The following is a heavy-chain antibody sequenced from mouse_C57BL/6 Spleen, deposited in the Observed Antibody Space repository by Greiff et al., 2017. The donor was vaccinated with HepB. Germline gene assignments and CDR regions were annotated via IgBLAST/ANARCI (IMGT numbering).Heavy chain of an antibody. J-gene: IGHJ1*03. Sequence: EVQLQQSGPELVKPGASVKISCKASGYTFTDYYMNWVKQSHGKSLEWIGDINPNNGGTSYNQKFKGKATLTVDKSSSTAYMELSSLTSADSAVYYCASNYYGSSPNWYFDVWGTGTTVTVSS. CDR3: ASNYYGSSPNWYFDV. CDR1: GYTFTDYY. CDR2: INPNNGGT. V-gene: IGHV1-26*01. D-gene: IGHD1-1*01.